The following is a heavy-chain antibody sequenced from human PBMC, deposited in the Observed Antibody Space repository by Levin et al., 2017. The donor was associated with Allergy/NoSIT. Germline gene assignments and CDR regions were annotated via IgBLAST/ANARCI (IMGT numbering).Heavy chain of an antibody. CDR1: GASISSSGYY. CDR3: ARGELSGSYSSNFDS. V-gene: IGHV4-39*07. D-gene: IGHD1-26*01. CDR2: IYYSGNT. J-gene: IGHJ4*02. Sequence: SETLSLTCTVSGASISSSGYYWGWIRQPPGKGLEWIGSIYYSGNTYYNPSLRGRVSISLDTSKNQFSLKLSSVTAADTAVFYCARGELSGSYSSNFDSWGQGTLITVSS.